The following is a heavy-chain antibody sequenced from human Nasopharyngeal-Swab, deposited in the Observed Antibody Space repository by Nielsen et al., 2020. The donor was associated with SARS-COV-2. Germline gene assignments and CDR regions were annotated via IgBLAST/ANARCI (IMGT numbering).Heavy chain of an antibody. CDR1: GFTFSSYA. CDR3: ARGYSGSYYSPFDY. J-gene: IGHJ4*02. Sequence: GGSLRLSCAASGFTFSSYAMHWVRQARGKGLEWVAVISYDGSNKYYADSVKGRFTISRDNSKNTLYLQMNSLRAEDTAVYYCARGYSGSYYSPFDYWGQGTLVTVSS. V-gene: IGHV3-30-3*01. D-gene: IGHD1-26*01. CDR2: ISYDGSNK.